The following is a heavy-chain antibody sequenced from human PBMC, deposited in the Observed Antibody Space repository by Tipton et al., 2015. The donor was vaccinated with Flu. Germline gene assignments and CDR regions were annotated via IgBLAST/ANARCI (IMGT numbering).Heavy chain of an antibody. CDR3: VRHYLAYCGGYSYSGVDD. Sequence: QLVQSGAEVKKPGESLKISCKGSGYSFTSYWIGWVRQMPGKGLEWMGIIYPGDSDTRYSPSFQGQVTISADKSISTAYLQWSSLKASDTAMYYCVRHYLAYCGGYSYSGVDDWCQRTLVTGSS. CDR1: GYSFTSYW. V-gene: IGHV5-51*01. D-gene: IGHD2-21*02. CDR2: IYPGDSDT. J-gene: IGHJ4*02.